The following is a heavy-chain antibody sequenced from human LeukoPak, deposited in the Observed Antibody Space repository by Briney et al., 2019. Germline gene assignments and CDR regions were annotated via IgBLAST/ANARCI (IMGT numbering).Heavy chain of an antibody. J-gene: IGHJ4*02. CDR1: GYTFTDYY. Sequence: GASVKVSCKASGYTFTDYYIHWVRQAPGQELEWMGRISPNNGGTNYAEEFQGRVTMTSDTSISTAYMELSRLTSDDTAVFYCARGAGLFTMLRGVINWGQGTLVTVSS. CDR2: ISPNNGGT. D-gene: IGHD3-10*01. CDR3: ARGAGLFTMLRGVIN. V-gene: IGHV1-2*06.